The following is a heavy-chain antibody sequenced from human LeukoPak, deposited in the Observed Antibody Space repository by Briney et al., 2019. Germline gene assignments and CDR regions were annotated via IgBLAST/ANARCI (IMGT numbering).Heavy chain of an antibody. J-gene: IGHJ4*02. CDR1: GYTXTSYY. CDR2: INPSGGST. D-gene: IGHD3-9*01. CDR3: ARTRADVLRYFDWSLDY. Sequence: ASVKVSCKASGYTXTSYYMHWVRQAPGQGLEWMGIINPSGGSTSYAQKFQGRVTMTRDTSTSTVYMELSSLRSEDTAVYYCARTRADVLRYFDWSLDYWGQGTLVTVSS. V-gene: IGHV1-46*01.